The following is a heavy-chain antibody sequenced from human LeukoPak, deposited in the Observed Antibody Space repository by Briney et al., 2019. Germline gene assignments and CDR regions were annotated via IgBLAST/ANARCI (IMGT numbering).Heavy chain of an antibody. CDR2: INPNSGGT. Sequence: ASVKVSCKASGYTFTAYYMHWVRQAPGQGLEGMGWINPNSGGTNYAQKLQGRVTMTRDTSISTAYMELSRLRSDDTAVYYCASGLRGSYDFDYWGQGTLVTVSS. D-gene: IGHD1-26*01. CDR1: GYTFTAYY. CDR3: ASGLRGSYDFDY. J-gene: IGHJ4*02. V-gene: IGHV1-2*02.